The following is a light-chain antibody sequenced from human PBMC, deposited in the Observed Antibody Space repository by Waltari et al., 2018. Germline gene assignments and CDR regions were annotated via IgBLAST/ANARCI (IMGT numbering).Light chain of an antibody. V-gene: IGKV1-6*01. J-gene: IGKJ1*01. Sequence: AILMTQSPSSLSASVGDRVTITCRASQGIRNDLGWYQQKPGKAPKLLIYTASTLQSGVPSRFSGTGSGTDFTLTLSSLQPEDFATYYCLHDYNYPRTFGQGTKVEIK. CDR2: TAS. CDR1: QGIRND. CDR3: LHDYNYPRT.